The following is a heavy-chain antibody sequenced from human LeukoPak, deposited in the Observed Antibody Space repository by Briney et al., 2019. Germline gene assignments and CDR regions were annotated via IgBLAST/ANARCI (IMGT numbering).Heavy chain of an antibody. J-gene: IGHJ5*02. CDR2: IYSGGST. V-gene: IGHV3-53*01. CDR1: GFTVSSNY. Sequence: GGSLRLSCAASGFTVSSNYMSWVRQAPGKGLEWVSVIYSGGSTYYADSAKGRFTISRDNSKNTLYLQMNSLRAEDTAVYYCASDVGPEGWFDPWGQGTLVTVSS. CDR3: ASDVGPEGWFDP.